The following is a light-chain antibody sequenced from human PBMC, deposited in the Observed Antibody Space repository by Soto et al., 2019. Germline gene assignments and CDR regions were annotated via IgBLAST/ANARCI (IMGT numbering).Light chain of an antibody. V-gene: IGLV4-69*01. J-gene: IGLJ2*01. CDR3: QTWGTGTVV. CDR1: SGHSSYA. Sequence: QSVLTQSPSASASLGASVQLTCTLSSGHSSYAIAWHQQQPEKGPRYLMKLNSDGSHSKGDGIPDRFLGSSSGAERYLTISSLQSEDEADYYCQTWGTGTVVFGGGTKLTVL. CDR2: LNSDGSH.